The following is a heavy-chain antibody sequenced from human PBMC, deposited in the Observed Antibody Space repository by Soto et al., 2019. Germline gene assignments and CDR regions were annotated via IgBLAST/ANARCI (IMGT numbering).Heavy chain of an antibody. CDR3: AKQRADYGSGADTVYFDS. V-gene: IGHV3-23*01. CDR1: GVTFSNYA. D-gene: IGHD3-10*01. CDR2: LSGSGGTT. J-gene: IGHJ4*02. Sequence: EVQLLESGGGLVQPGGSLRLSCTVSGVTFSNYAMNWVRQAPGKGLEWVSSLSGSGGTTYYADSVKGRFIISRDNSKNTLSLLMNSLRAEDTALYYCAKQRADYGSGADTVYFDSWGQGALVTVSS.